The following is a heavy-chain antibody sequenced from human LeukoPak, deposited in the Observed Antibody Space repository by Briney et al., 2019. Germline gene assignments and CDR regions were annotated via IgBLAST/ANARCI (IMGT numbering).Heavy chain of an antibody. D-gene: IGHD3-10*01. J-gene: IGHJ6*02. Sequence: SETLSPTCAVYGGSFSGYYWSWIRQPPGKGLEWIGEINHSGSTNYNPSLKSRVTISVDTSKNQFSLKLSSVTAADTAVYYCARGGVGTMVRGVIITDYYYYGMDVWGQGTTVTVSS. CDR1: GGSFSGYY. CDR2: INHSGST. V-gene: IGHV4-34*01. CDR3: ARGGVGTMVRGVIITDYYYYGMDV.